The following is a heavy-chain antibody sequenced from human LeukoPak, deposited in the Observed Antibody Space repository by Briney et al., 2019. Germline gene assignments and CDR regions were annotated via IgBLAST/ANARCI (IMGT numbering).Heavy chain of an antibody. D-gene: IGHD6-13*01. CDR1: GFTFSYYG. J-gene: IGHJ4*02. CDR3: AKVVQYTASTGTGLDY. CDR2: IWHDASYI. Sequence: GGSLRLSCAVSGFTFSYYGMHWVRQAQGKGLDWVAVIWHDASYIYYAHSVKGRFTISRDNSKNTVYLQMNSLTVEDTAIYYCAKVVQYTASTGTGLDYWGQGTLVTVSS. V-gene: IGHV3-33*06.